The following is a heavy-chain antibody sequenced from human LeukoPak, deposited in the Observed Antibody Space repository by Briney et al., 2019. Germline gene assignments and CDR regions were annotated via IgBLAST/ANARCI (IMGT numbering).Heavy chain of an antibody. Sequence: PGGSLRLSCAASGFTFSSYAMSWVRQAPGKGLEWVSGISWNSGSIGYADSVKGRFTISRDNAKNSLYLQMNSLRAEDTALYYCAKGSGYSCFSPIDDYWGQGTLVTVSS. CDR3: AKGSGYSCFSPIDDY. CDR2: ISWNSGSI. V-gene: IGHV3-9*01. J-gene: IGHJ4*02. D-gene: IGHD6-13*01. CDR1: GFTFSSYA.